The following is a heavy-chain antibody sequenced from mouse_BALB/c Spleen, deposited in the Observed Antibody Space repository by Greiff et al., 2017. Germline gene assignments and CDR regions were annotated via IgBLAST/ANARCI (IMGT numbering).Heavy chain of an antibody. V-gene: IGHV5-4*02. J-gene: IGHJ4*01. D-gene: IGHD1-1*01. CDR2: ISDGGSYT. Sequence: EVQLVESGGGLVKPGGSLKLSCAASGFTFSDYYMYWVRQTPEKRLEWVATISDGGSYTYYPDSVKGRFTISRDNAKNNLYLQMSSLKSEDTAMYYCARDLTTVAATGAMDYWGQGTSVTVSS. CDR1: GFTFSDYY. CDR3: ARDLTTVAATGAMDY.